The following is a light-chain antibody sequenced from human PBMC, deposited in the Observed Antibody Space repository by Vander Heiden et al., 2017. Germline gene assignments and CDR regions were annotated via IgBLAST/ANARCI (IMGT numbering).Light chain of an antibody. J-gene: IGKJ5*01. CDR1: QGISSY. CDR3: QQLNSYPTA. CDR2: AAS. V-gene: IGKV1-9*01. Sequence: DIQLTQSPSFLSASVGDRVTITCRASQGISSYLAWYQQKPGKAPKLLIYAASTLQSGVPSRLSGSGSGTEFTLTISSRQPEDFATYYCQQLNSYPTAFGQGTRLEIK.